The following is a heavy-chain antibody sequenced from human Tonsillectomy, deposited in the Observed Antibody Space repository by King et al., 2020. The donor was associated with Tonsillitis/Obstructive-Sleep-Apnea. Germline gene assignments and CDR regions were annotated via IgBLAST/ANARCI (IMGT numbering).Heavy chain of an antibody. D-gene: IGHD6-19*01. J-gene: IGHJ6*02. CDR3: ARDDAVAGSGAHYGMDV. CDR2: ISANNGHT. CDR1: GYTFTSYG. Sequence: VQLVQSGVEVKKPGASVKVSCKASGYTFTSYGISWVRQAPGQGLEWMGWISANNGHTNYAQKLQGRVTMTTDKSTSTAYMELRSLRSDDTAVYYCARDDAVAGSGAHYGMDVWGQGTTVTVSS. V-gene: IGHV1-18*01.